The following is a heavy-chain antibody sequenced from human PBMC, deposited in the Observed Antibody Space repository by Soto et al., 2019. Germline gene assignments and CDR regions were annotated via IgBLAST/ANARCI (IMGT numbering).Heavy chain of an antibody. CDR2: VYYSGTT. D-gene: IGHD2-21*02. CDR3: ASAGLALCGHDCPMNTWTFDP. V-gene: IGHV4-30-4*01. CDR1: GGSISFGDYY. J-gene: IGHJ5*02. Sequence: QVQLQESGPGLVKPSQTLSLTCTVSGGSISFGDYYWSWIRQPPGKGLEWIGYVYYSGTTYYNPSLKSTIPILVDASKNQFSLKLSSVTAGDTAVYSCASAGLALCGHDCPMNTWTFDPWGQGTLVTVSS.